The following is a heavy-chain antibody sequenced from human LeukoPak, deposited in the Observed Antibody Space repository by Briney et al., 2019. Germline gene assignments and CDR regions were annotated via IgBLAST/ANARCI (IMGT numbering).Heavy chain of an antibody. D-gene: IGHD3-16*01. Sequence: GGSLRLSCAASGYTFGSYWMYWVRQAPGKGLVWVSRINNDGSSTIYADSVKGRFTISRDNAKNTLYLQMNSLRDDDAAVYYCVRDNGGEHLWGQGTLVTVSS. J-gene: IGHJ4*02. CDR3: VRDNGGEHL. CDR2: INNDGSST. CDR1: GYTFGSYW. V-gene: IGHV3-74*01.